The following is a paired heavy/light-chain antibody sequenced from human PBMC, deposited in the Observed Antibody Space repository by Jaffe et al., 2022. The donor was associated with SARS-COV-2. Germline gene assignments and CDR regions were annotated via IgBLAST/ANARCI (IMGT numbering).Light chain of an antibody. CDR3: NSYTTSNIYV. Sequence: QSAPTQPASVSGSPGQSITISCSGTSSDVGYHNYVSWYQQHPGRAPKLIIREVTNRPSGVSDRFSGSRSGNTASLTISGLQAEDEADYYCNSYTTSNIYVFGTGTEVTVL. CDR1: SSDVGYHNY. CDR2: EVT. V-gene: IGLV2-14*03. J-gene: IGLJ1*01.
Heavy chain of an antibody. CDR2: IYFGGSDT. V-gene: IGHV5-51*01. Sequence: EVQLVQSGAEVKKPGESLKISCKASGYYFSNLCIGWARQVPGKGLEWMGFIYFGGSDTRYGPSFQGQVTISADKSTNTAYLQWSSLKASDTAMYYCYFAVYGDSWYDSWGQGTHVTVSS. CDR1: GYYFSNLC. J-gene: IGHJ5*01. CDR3: YFAVYGDSWYDS. D-gene: IGHD4-17*01.